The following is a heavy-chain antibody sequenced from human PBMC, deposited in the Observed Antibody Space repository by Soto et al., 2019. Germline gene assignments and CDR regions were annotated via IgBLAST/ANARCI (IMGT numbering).Heavy chain of an antibody. CDR2: ISYDGSNK. CDR1: GFTFSSYA. CDR3: ARDRDYVWGSYRPLGYYGMDV. J-gene: IGHJ6*02. D-gene: IGHD3-16*02. Sequence: GGSLRLSCAASGFTFSSYAMHWVRQAPGKGLEWVAVISYDGSNKYYADSVKGRFTISRDNSKNTLYLQMNSLRAEDTAVYYCARDRDYVWGSYRPLGYYGMDVWGQGTTVTVSS. V-gene: IGHV3-30-3*01.